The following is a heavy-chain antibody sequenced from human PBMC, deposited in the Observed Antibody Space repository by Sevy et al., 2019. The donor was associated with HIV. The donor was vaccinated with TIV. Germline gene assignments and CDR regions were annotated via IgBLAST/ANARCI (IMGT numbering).Heavy chain of an antibody. Sequence: SQTLSLTCTVSGGSVSSGSYYWSWIRQPPGKGLEWIGYIYYSGSTKYNPSLKSRVTISVDTSKNQFSLKLSSVTAADTAVYYCASSDGTAIFGVVILYWDQGTLVTVSS. D-gene: IGHD3-3*01. CDR1: GGSVSSGSYY. CDR2: IYYSGST. V-gene: IGHV4-61*01. J-gene: IGHJ4*02. CDR3: ASSDGTAIFGVVILY.